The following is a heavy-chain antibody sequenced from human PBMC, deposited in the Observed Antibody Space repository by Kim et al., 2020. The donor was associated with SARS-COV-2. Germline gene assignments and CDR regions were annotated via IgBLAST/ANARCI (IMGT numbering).Heavy chain of an antibody. CDR1: GFTFSNYA. CDR2: ISGGGVSA. Sequence: GGSLRLSCAASGFTFSNYAMSWVRQAPGKGLEWVAAISGGGVSANYADSVKGRFTISRDNSKSTLYLQMNSLRADDTAVYYCAKNEKRSDGSACEYWGQGTLVTVSS. J-gene: IGHJ4*02. CDR3: AKNEKRSDGSACEY. D-gene: IGHD2-15*01. V-gene: IGHV3-23*01.